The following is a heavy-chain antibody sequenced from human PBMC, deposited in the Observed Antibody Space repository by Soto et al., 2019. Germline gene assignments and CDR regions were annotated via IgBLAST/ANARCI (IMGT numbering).Heavy chain of an antibody. V-gene: IGHV4-4*02. D-gene: IGHD4-17*01. CDR1: GGSISSSNW. J-gene: IGHJ5*02. CDR2: IYHSGST. CDR3: ARETYGDYVGYFDP. Sequence: SETLSLTCAVSGGSISSSNWWSWGRQPPGKGLEWIGEIYHSGSTNYNPSLKSRVTISVDKSKNQFSLKLSSVTAADTAVYYCARETYGDYVGYFDPWGQGIQVTVSS.